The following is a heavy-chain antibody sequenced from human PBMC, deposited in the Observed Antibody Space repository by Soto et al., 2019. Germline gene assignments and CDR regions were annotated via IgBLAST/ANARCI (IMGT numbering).Heavy chain of an antibody. CDR2: ISYDGSNE. Sequence: GVSLRLSCAASGFTFYSYAVHWVRQAPGKGLEWVAVISYDGSNEYYADSVKGRFTISRDNSKNTLYLQMNSLRAEDTAVYYCAKSVAAPIGGYYYYMDVWGEGTTVTVSS. CDR1: GFTFYSYA. J-gene: IGHJ6*03. D-gene: IGHD6-19*01. CDR3: AKSVAAPIGGYYYYMDV. V-gene: IGHV3-30*18.